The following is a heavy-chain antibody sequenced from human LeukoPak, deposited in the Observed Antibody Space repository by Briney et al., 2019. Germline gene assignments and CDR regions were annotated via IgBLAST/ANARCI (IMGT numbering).Heavy chain of an antibody. CDR2: IWYDGSNK. J-gene: IGHJ2*01. CDR1: GFTFSNYG. Sequence: PGGSLRLSCVASGFTFSNYGMHWVRQAPGKGLEWVAVIWYDGSNKDYADSVKGRFTISRDNSKNTLHLQMNSLRAEDTAVYYCAKDAYGDLLINWYFDLWGRGSLVTVSS. D-gene: IGHD4-17*01. V-gene: IGHV3-33*06. CDR3: AKDAYGDLLINWYFDL.